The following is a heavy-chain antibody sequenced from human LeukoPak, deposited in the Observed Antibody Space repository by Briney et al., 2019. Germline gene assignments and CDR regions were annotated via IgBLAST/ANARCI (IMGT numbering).Heavy chain of an antibody. V-gene: IGHV3-23*01. CDR3: AKDKYSTSSGGFDY. J-gene: IGHJ4*02. CDR1: GFIFSSYG. CDR2: ISRSGFSK. D-gene: IGHD6-6*01. Sequence: HPGGSLRLSCAASGFIFSSYGMSWVRQAPGKGLEWVSGISRSGFSKHYADSVQGRFTMSRDKSKNTLYLEMNSLRAEDTAIYYCAKDKYSTSSGGFDYWGQGTLVTVSS.